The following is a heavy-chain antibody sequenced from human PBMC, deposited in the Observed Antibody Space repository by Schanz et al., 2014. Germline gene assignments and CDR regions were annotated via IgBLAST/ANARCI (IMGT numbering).Heavy chain of an antibody. V-gene: IGHV3-43*01. Sequence: EVQLLESGGALEQPGGSLRLSCAASGFSFDDYTMHWVRQAPGKGLEWVSLIDRDGGHTYYADSVKGRFTISRDNSKNSLYLQMNSLRTEDTALYYCAKDPRGSSFDMDVWGQGTTVTVSS. CDR3: AKDPRGSSFDMDV. CDR1: GFSFDDYT. D-gene: IGHD1-26*01. CDR2: IDRDGGHT. J-gene: IGHJ6*02.